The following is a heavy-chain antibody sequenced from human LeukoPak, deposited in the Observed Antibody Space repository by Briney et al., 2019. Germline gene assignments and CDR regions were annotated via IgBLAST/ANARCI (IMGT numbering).Heavy chain of an antibody. Sequence: ASVKVSCEASGYTFTNYHMHWVRQAPGQGLEWVGIINPSGGSTTYAQKFQGRVTMTRDTSTSTVYMDLNSLRSEDTAVYYCARDHISHYDVLTGSDYWGQGTLVTVSS. CDR2: INPSGGST. J-gene: IGHJ4*02. D-gene: IGHD3-9*01. V-gene: IGHV1-46*01. CDR3: ARDHISHYDVLTGSDY. CDR1: GYTFTNYH.